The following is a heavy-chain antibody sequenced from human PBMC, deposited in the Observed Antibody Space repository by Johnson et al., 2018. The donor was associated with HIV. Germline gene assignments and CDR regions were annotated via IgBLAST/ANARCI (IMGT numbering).Heavy chain of an antibody. J-gene: IGHJ3*02. Sequence: VQLVESGGGLVQPGGSLRLSCAASGFTFSSYAMSWVRQGPGKGLEWVSGISGSGGSTYYADSVKGRFTISRDNSKNTLYLQMNSLRAEDTAVYYCARGGIRGYSYGPGAFDIWGQGTMVTVSS. CDR3: ARGGIRGYSYGPGAFDI. V-gene: IGHV3-23*04. CDR1: GFTFSSYA. CDR2: ISGSGGST. D-gene: IGHD5-18*01.